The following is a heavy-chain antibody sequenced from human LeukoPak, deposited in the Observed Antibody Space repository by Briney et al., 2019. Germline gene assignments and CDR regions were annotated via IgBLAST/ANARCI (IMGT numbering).Heavy chain of an antibody. CDR3: AGYCSGGSCYPREFDY. CDR1: GYTFTGYY. CDR2: INPNSGGT. V-gene: IGHV1-2*06. D-gene: IGHD2-15*01. Sequence: ASVKVSCKASGYTFTGYYMHWVRQAPGQGLEWMGRINPNSGGTNYAQKFQGRVTMTRDTSISTAYMELSRLRSDDTAVYYCAGYCSGGSCYPREFDYWGQGTLVTVSS. J-gene: IGHJ4*02.